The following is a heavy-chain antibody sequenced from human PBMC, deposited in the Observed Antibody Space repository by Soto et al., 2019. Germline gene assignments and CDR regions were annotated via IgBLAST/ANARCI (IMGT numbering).Heavy chain of an antibody. CDR3: ARQPLRLNYGMDV. D-gene: IGHD2-8*01. CDR2: IYYSGGT. V-gene: IGHV4-39*01. CDR1: CGSISSSSYY. J-gene: IGHJ6*02. Sequence: SETLSLTCTVSCGSISSSSYYWGWIRQPPGKGLEWIGSIYYSGGTYYNPSLKSRVTISVDTSKNQFSLKLSSVTAADTAVYYCARQPLRLNYGMDVWGQGTTVTVSS.